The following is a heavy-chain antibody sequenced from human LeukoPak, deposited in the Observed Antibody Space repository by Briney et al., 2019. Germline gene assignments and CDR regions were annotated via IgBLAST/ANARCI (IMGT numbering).Heavy chain of an antibody. CDR3: ARVLGVGYYYYMDV. Sequence: SETLSLTCTVSGGSISSYYWSWIRQPPGKGLEWIGYIYYSGSTNYNPSLKSRVPISVDTSKNQFSLKLSSVTAADTAVYYCARVLGVGYYYYMDVWGKGTTVTVSS. V-gene: IGHV4-59*01. CDR1: GGSISSYY. J-gene: IGHJ6*03. D-gene: IGHD7-27*01. CDR2: IYYSGST.